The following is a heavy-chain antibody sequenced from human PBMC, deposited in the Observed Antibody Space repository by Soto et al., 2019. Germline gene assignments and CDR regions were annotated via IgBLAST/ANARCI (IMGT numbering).Heavy chain of an antibody. CDR2: ISDTAHGI. Sequence: GGSLRLSCSASVFSFVSNSIAWVRQAPGKGLEWVSSISDTAHGIFHADSVKGRFTISRDNSKNTLYLQMNSLRAEDTAVYYCAIDRPYYDVMTEGWFDPWGQGTLVTVSS. CDR1: VFSFVSNS. V-gene: IGHV3-23*01. CDR3: AIDRPYYDVMTEGWFDP. D-gene: IGHD3-9*01. J-gene: IGHJ5*02.